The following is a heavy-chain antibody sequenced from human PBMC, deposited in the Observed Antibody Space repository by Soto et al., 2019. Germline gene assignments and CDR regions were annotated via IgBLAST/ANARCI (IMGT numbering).Heavy chain of an antibody. CDR1: GYTFTSYY. CDR2: INPSGGST. D-gene: IGHD6-13*01. Sequence: GASVKVSCKASGYTFTSYYMHWVRQAPGQGLEWMGIINPSGGSTSYAQKFQGRVTMTRDTSTSTVYMELSSLRSEDTAVYYCARDSGYSGSWYVGYDPWGQGTLVTVSS. CDR3: ARDSGYSGSWYVGYDP. V-gene: IGHV1-46*01. J-gene: IGHJ5*02.